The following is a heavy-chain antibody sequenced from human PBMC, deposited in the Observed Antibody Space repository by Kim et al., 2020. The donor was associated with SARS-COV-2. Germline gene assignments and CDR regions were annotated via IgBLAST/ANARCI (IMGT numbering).Heavy chain of an antibody. J-gene: IGHJ4*02. Sequence: YYADSGKGRFTISRDTATDSLDRQMNSLRAEDTAVYYCARGRSYEPFDYWGQGTLVTVSS. CDR3: ARGRSYEPFDY. V-gene: IGHV3-48*01. D-gene: IGHD3-16*01.